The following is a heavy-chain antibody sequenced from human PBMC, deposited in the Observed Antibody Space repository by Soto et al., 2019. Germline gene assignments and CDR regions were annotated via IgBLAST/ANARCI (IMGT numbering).Heavy chain of an antibody. D-gene: IGHD5-12*01. J-gene: IGHJ3*02. CDR2: ISSSSSYI. CDR1: GFTFSSYS. Sequence: VQLVESGGGLVKPGGSLRLSCAASGFTFSSYSMNWVRQAPGKGLEWVSSISSSSSYIYYADSVKGRFTISRDNAKNSLYLQMNSLRAEDTAVYYCARDRGYSGSTDAFDIWGQGTMVTVSS. V-gene: IGHV3-21*01. CDR3: ARDRGYSGSTDAFDI.